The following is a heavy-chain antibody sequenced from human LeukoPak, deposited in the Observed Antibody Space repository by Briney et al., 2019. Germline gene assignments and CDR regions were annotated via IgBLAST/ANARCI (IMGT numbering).Heavy chain of an antibody. J-gene: IGHJ6*03. CDR1: GFTFSSYG. CDR3: ARVPAGYGYGPWEWDYYQYMDV. D-gene: IGHD5-18*01. V-gene: IGHV3-30*02. Sequence: GSLRLSCAASGFTFSSYGMHWVRQAPGKGLEWVAFIRYDGSNKYYADSVKGRFTISRDNSKNTLYLQMNSLRAEDTAVYYCARVPAGYGYGPWEWDYYQYMDVWGTGTTVTVSS. CDR2: IRYDGSNK.